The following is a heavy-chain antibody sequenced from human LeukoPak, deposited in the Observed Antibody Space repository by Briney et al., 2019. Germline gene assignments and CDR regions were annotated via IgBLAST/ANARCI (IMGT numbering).Heavy chain of an antibody. CDR3: AKTPKNYDSSGGGGFDY. CDR2: IKQDGSEK. D-gene: IGHD3-22*01. CDR1: GFTFSSYW. J-gene: IGHJ4*02. Sequence: GGSLRLSCAASGFTFSSYWMSWVRQAPGKGLECVASIKQDGSEKYYVDSVKGRFTISRDNTKNSLYLQMNSLRADDTAVYYCAKTPKNYDSSGGGGFDYLGQGTLVTVSS. V-gene: IGHV3-7*03.